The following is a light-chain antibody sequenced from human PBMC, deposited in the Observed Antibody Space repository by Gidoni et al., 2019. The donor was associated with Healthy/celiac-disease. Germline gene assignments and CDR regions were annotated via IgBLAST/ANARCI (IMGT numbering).Light chain of an antibody. V-gene: IGKV1-39*01. J-gene: IGKJ4*01. CDR3: QQSYSNSLT. CDR2: AAS. Sequence: DIQMTPSPSSLSASVGDRVTITCRASQSLSSYLNLYKQKPGTDPNLLSYAASSLQSGVPSRFSVSGSGTDFTLTISSLQPEDFATYYCQQSYSNSLTFGGXTKVEIK. CDR1: QSLSSY.